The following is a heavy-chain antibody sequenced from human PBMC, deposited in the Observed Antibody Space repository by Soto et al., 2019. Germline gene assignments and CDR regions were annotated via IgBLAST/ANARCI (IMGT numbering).Heavy chain of an antibody. CDR3: AIDSGNPYNWNDDAFDI. CDR1: GYTFTSYG. CDR2: ISAYNGNT. D-gene: IGHD1-1*01. J-gene: IGHJ3*02. Sequence: ASVKVSCKASGYTFTSYGISWVRQAPGQGLEWMGWISAYNGNTNYAQKLQGRVTMTTDTSTSTAYMELRSLRSDDTAVYYCAIDSGNPYNWNDDAFDIWGQGTMVTVSS. V-gene: IGHV1-18*01.